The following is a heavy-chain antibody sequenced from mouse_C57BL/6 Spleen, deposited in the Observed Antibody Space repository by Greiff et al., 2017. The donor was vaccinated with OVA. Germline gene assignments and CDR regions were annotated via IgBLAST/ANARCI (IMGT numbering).Heavy chain of an antibody. CDR2: IYPGDGDT. J-gene: IGHJ1*03. CDR1: GYAFSSSW. CDR3: ARVGNYYGSSPRAFDV. Sequence: QVQLQQSGPELVKPGASVKISCKASGYAFSSSWMNWVKQRPGKGLEWIGRIYPGDGDTNYNGKFKGKATLTADKSSSTAYMQLSSLTSEDSAVYFCARVGNYYGSSPRAFDVWGTGTTVTVSS. D-gene: IGHD1-1*01. V-gene: IGHV1-82*01.